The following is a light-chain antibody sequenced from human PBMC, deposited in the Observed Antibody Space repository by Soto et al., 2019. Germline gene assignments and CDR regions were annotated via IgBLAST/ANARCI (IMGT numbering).Light chain of an antibody. V-gene: IGKV1-5*01. J-gene: IGKJ1*01. Sequence: GDRVTITCRASQSISNWLAWYQQKPGKAPKLLIYDASSLERGVPSRLSGSGSGTELTLTISRLKPDDFATYYCQKCNGYSRTCGQGTKVDIK. CDR1: QSISNW. CDR2: DAS. CDR3: QKCNGYSRT.